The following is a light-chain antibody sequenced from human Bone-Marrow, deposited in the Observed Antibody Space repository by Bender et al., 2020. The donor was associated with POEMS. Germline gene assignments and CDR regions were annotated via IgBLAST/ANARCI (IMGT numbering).Light chain of an antibody. CDR2: EVI. V-gene: IGLV2-14*01. CDR3: SSFTSTNTRFV. Sequence: QSALTQPASVSGSPGQSITISCTGTSIDVGGHNYVSWYQHHPGKAPKLMIYEVINRPSGISHRFSGSKSGDTASLTISGLQAEDEADYFCSSFTSTNTRFVFGSGTRVTVL. J-gene: IGLJ1*01. CDR1: SIDVGGHNY.